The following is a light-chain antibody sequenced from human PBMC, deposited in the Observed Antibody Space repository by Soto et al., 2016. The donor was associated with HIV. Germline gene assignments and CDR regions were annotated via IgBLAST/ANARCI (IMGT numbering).Light chain of an antibody. CDR3: NSRDSSGDHLSV. V-gene: IGLV3-19*01. CDR1: SLRSYY. Sequence: SSELTQDPAVSVALGQTVTITCQGDSLRSYYASWYQQKPGQAPVLVMYGKNNRPTGIPDRFSGSYSGDTASLTITGAQADDEADYYCNSRDSSGDHLSVFGSGTKVTV. CDR2: GKN. J-gene: IGLJ1*01.